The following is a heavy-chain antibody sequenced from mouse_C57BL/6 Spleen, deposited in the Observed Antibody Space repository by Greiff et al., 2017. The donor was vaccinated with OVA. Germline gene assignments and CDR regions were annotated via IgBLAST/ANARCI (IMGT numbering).Heavy chain of an antibody. D-gene: IGHD2-2*01. V-gene: IGHV1-50*01. J-gene: IGHJ4*01. CDR2: IDPSDSYT. Sequence: QVQLQQPGAELVKPGASVKLSCKASGYTFTSYWMQWVKQRPGQGLEWIGEIDPSDSYTNYNQKFKGKATLTVDTSSSTAYMQLSSLTSEDSAVYYCAGDRGSDSAMDYWGQGTSVTVSS. CDR3: AGDRGSDSAMDY. CDR1: GYTFTSYW.